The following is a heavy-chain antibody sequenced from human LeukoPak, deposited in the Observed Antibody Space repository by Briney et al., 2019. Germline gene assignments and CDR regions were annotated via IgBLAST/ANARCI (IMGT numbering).Heavy chain of an antibody. CDR3: ARIRCGHSGAVCYNH. J-gene: IGHJ4*02. Sequence: SETLSLTCGVFGVSINDYYWSWIRQSPGRGLEWIGEISHTEGTRYNPSLESRVTMSVGTSENQLSLKLIFVTAADTAVYYCARIRCGHSGAVCYNHWGLGTLVTVSS. V-gene: IGHV4-34*01. CDR1: GVSINDYY. D-gene: IGHD2-21*02. CDR2: ISHTEGT.